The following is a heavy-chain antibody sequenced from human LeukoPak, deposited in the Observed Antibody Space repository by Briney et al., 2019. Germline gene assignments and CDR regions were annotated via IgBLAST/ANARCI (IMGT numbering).Heavy chain of an antibody. V-gene: IGHV3-48*01. J-gene: IGHJ4*02. CDR2: ISSSSSTI. CDR1: GFTFSSYS. CDR3: AREYCSSTSCLYDY. Sequence: PGGSLRLSCAASGFTFSSYSMNWVRQAPGKGLEWVSYISSSSSTIYYADSVKGRFTISRDKAKNPLYLQMNSLRAEDTAVYYCAREYCSSTSCLYDYWGQGTLVTVSS. D-gene: IGHD2-2*01.